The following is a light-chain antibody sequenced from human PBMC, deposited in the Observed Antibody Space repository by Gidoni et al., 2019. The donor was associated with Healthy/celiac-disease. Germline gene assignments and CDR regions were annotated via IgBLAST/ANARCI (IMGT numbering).Light chain of an antibody. Sequence: QSALTQPASVSGSPGQSITISCTGTSSDVGSYNLFSWYQQHPGKAPKLMIYEGSKPPSGVSNRFSGSKSGNTASLTISGLQAEDEADYYCCSYAGSSTYVFGTGTKVTVL. V-gene: IGLV2-23*01. J-gene: IGLJ1*01. CDR3: CSYAGSSTYV. CDR2: EGS. CDR1: SSDVGSYNL.